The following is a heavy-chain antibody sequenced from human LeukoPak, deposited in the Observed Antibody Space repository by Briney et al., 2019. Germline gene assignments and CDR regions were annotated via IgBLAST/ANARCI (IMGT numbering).Heavy chain of an antibody. CDR1: GFTFSDYY. CDR2: ISSSGSAK. V-gene: IGHV3-11*04. Sequence: GGSLRLSCAASGFTFSDYYMSWIRQAPGKGLEWVSYISSSGSAKYYADSVKGRFTISRDNAKNSLYLQMNSLRAEDTAVYYCARDYKYPSEWRRHAFDIWGQGTMVTVSS. D-gene: IGHD3-10*01. J-gene: IGHJ3*02. CDR3: ARDYKYPSEWRRHAFDI.